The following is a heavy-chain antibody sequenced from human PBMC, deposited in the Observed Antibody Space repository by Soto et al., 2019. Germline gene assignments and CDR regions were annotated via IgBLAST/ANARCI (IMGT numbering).Heavy chain of an antibody. CDR3: ARVQGRRNYYYGMDV. CDR1: GYSFPNFW. V-gene: IGHV5-51*01. CDR2: IYPGDSDT. J-gene: IGHJ6*02. Sequence: GGSFKISFKGSGYSFPNFWIGWVRRMPGKGLEWMGIIYPGDSDTRYGPSFQGQVTISADKSIPTAYLQWNSLKASETAMYYCARVQGRRNYYYGMDVWGQGTTVTVSS.